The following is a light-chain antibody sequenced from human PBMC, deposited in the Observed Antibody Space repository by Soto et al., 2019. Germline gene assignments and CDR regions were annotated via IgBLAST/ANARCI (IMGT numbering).Light chain of an antibody. CDR2: EVT. CDR1: SGDIESYNL. CDR3: CSYAGNSEV. Sequence: QSVLTQPASVSGSPGQSITIPCTGTSGDIESYNLVSWYQQHPGKAPKLLIYEVTERPSGVSNRFSGSKSGSTASLTITRFYPDDEADYYCCSYAGNSEVFGTGTKVTVL. V-gene: IGLV2-23*02. J-gene: IGLJ1*01.